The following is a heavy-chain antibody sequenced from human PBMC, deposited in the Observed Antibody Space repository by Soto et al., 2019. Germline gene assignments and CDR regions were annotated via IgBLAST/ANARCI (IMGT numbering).Heavy chain of an antibody. D-gene: IGHD3-10*01. CDR1: GFTFSNYG. V-gene: IGHV3-33*01. CDR2: IWYDGSNK. CDR3: GYGSDHSADY. Sequence: QVQLVESGGGVVQPGRSLRLSCAASGFTFSNYGMHWVRQAPGKGLEWVAVIWYDGSNKYYADSMKGRFTISRDNSKNTLYLQMNSLRAEDTAVYYCGYGSDHSADYWGQGTLVTVSS. J-gene: IGHJ4*02.